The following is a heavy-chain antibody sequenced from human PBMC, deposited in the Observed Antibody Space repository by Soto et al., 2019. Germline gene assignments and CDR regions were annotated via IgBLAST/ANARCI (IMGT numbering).Heavy chain of an antibody. CDR1: GFTFSSYA. CDR3: AEDPFTMTGEVPYFDY. CDR2: ISGSGGST. V-gene: IGHV3-23*01. D-gene: IGHD3-22*01. J-gene: IGHJ4*02. Sequence: GSLRLSCAASGFTFSSYAMSWVRQAPGKGLEWVSAISGSGGSTYYADSVKGRFTISRDNSKNTLYLQMNSLRAEDTAVYFCAEDPFTMTGEVPYFDYWGQGTLVTVSS.